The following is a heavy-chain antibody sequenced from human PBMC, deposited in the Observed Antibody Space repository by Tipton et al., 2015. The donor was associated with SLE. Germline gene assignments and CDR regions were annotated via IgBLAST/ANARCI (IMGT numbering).Heavy chain of an antibody. D-gene: IGHD2-2*01. CDR3: AKERGRYQLLDAFDI. CDR1: GGSISSYY. J-gene: IGHJ3*02. Sequence: TLSLTCTVSGGSISSYYWSWIRQPPGKGLEWIGYIYYSGSTNYNPSLKSRVTISVDTSKNQFSLKLNSVTAADTAMYYCAKERGRYQLLDAFDIWGQGTMVTVCS. CDR2: IYYSGST. V-gene: IGHV4-59*01.